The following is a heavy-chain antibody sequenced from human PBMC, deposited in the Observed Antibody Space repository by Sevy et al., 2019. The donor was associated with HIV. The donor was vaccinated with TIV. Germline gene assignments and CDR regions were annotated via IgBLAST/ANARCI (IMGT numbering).Heavy chain of an antibody. CDR2: IRQDGSEK. J-gene: IGHJ6*02. Sequence: GGSLRLSCAVSGFTFRNFWMSWVRPAPGKGLEWVANIRQDGSEKYYVDSVRGRFTISRDNAKNSLFLQLNSLRADDTAIYYCAKSYFGSGTSYGMDLWGRGTTVTVSS. CDR1: GFTFRNFW. D-gene: IGHD3-10*01. V-gene: IGHV3-7*01. CDR3: AKSYFGSGTSYGMDL.